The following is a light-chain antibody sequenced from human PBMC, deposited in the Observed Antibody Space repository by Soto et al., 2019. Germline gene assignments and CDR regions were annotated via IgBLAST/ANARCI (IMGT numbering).Light chain of an antibody. Sequence: QSVLTQPPSASGTPGQRVTISCSGSSSNIGTNTVIWYQQLPGTAPKLLIYSHNQRPSGVPDRFSGSKSGTSASLAISGLQSEDETDYYCAAWDDSLNGWVFGGGTKLTVL. V-gene: IGLV1-44*01. CDR1: SSNIGTNT. CDR2: SHN. J-gene: IGLJ2*01. CDR3: AAWDDSLNGWV.